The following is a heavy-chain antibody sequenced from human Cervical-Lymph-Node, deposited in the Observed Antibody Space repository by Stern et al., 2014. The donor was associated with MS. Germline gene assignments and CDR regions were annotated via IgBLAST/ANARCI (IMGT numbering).Heavy chain of an antibody. D-gene: IGHD4-17*01. J-gene: IGHJ4*01. Sequence: EVQLVESGGGLVQPGGSLRLSCAASGFTFSRYDMHWVRQPTGKGLEWVSAVGTAGDTYYADSMKGRFTISRENAKNSFFLQMNSLRAGDTAVYYCASWTVTTGFDYWGHGTLVTVSS. V-gene: IGHV3-13*01. CDR3: ASWTVTTGFDY. CDR2: VGTAGDT. CDR1: GFTFSRYD.